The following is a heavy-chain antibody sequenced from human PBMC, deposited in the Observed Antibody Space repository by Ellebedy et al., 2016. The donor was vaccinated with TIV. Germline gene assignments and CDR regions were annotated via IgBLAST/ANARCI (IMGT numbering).Heavy chain of an antibody. Sequence: GGSLRLSCGTSGFTFSSYTMHWVRQAPGKGLEWVSYISSSSSTIYYADSVKGRFTISRDNAKNSLYLQMNSLRDEDTAVYYCARDRLASFDYWGQGTLVTVSS. CDR1: GFTFSSYT. D-gene: IGHD6-19*01. J-gene: IGHJ4*02. V-gene: IGHV3-48*02. CDR2: ISSSSSTI. CDR3: ARDRLASFDY.